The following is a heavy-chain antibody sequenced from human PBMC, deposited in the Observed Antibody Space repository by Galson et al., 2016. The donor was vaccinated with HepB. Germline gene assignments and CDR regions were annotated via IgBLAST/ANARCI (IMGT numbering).Heavy chain of an antibody. CDR2: ISTGNENT. J-gene: IGHJ4*02. CDR1: GYIFTNYA. D-gene: IGHD3-9*01. V-gene: IGHV1-3*04. Sequence: SVKVSCKASGYIFTNYAMHWVRQAPGQRLELMGWISTGNENTKYSQNFQGRVAFTRDTSASTAHMELTSLRSGDTAVYYCAALDLGGYWGQGTLVTVSS. CDR3: AALDLGGY.